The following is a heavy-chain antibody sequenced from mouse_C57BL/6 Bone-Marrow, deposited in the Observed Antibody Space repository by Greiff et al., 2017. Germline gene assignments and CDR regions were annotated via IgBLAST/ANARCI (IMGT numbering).Heavy chain of an antibody. V-gene: IGHV1-62-2*01. CDR1: GYTFTEYT. J-gene: IGHJ3*01. CDR2: FYPGSGSI. D-gene: IGHD1-1*01. CDR3: ARHERGYYGSSAWFAY. Sequence: QVHVKQSGAELVKPGASVKLSCKASGYTFTEYTIHWVKQRSGQGLEWIGWFYPGSGSIKYNEKFKDKATLTEDKSSSTVYMELSRVTSEDSEVYFCARHERGYYGSSAWFAYWGQGTLVTVSA.